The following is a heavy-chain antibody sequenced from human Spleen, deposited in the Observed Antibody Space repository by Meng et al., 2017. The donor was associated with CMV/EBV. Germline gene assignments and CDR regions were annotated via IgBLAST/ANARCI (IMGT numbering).Heavy chain of an antibody. V-gene: IGHV3-23*01. CDR1: GFTFSIYA. J-gene: IGHJ4*02. CDR3: ATKARDFAAKGDFYYFDN. Sequence: GGSLRLSFAASGFTFSIYAMSWVRQAPGKGLEWVSGISGSGGITYFTDSEKGRFTISRDNSKNTLYLQMNILRAEDTGVYYCATKARDFAAKGDFYYFDNWGQGTMVTVSS. D-gene: IGHD2-21*02. CDR2: ISGSGGIT.